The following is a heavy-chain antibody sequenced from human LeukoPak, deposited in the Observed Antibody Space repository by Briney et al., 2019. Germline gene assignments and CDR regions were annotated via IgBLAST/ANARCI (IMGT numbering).Heavy chain of an antibody. CDR1: GYTFTSYA. Sequence: ASVKVFCKASGYTFTSYAMHWVRQAPGQRLEWMGWINAGNGNTKYSQKFQGRVTITRDTSASTAYMELSSLRSEDTAVYYCARFGVVVVAATSYYGMDVWGKGTTVTVSS. V-gene: IGHV1-3*01. CDR2: INAGNGNT. D-gene: IGHD2-15*01. CDR3: ARFGVVVVAATSYYGMDV. J-gene: IGHJ6*04.